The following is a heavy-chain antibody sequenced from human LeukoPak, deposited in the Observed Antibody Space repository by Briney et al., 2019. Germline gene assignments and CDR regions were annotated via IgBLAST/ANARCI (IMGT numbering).Heavy chain of an antibody. V-gene: IGHV4-61*08. CDR2: IYYSGST. D-gene: IGHD6-6*01. CDR3: ARDDLEYSVHYGMDV. Sequence: SETLSLTCTVSGGSISSGGYYWSWIRQHPGKGLEWIGYIYYSGSTNYNPSLKSRVTMSVDTSKNQISLRLRSVTAADTAVYYCARDDLEYSVHYGMDVWGQGTTVTVSS. CDR1: GGSISSGGYY. J-gene: IGHJ6*02.